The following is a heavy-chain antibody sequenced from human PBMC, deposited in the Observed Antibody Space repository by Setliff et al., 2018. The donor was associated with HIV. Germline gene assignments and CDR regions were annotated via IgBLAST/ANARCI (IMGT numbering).Heavy chain of an antibody. CDR2: ITGGGGNT. CDR1: GYTFISYA. J-gene: IGHJ4*02. Sequence: ASVKVSCKASGYTFISYAIHWVRQAPGQSLEWMGWITGGGGNTKYSEKFQGRVTLTRDTSASTAYMELSSLRSEDTAVYYCARKGSGSSFDFEYWGQGTLVTVSS. CDR3: ARKGSGSSFDFEY. V-gene: IGHV1-3*01. D-gene: IGHD3-10*01.